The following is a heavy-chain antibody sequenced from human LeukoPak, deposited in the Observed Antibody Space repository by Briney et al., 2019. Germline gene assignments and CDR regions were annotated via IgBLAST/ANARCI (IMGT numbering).Heavy chain of an antibody. CDR1: GFTFSSYG. V-gene: IGHV3-30*18. D-gene: IGHD5/OR15-5a*01. J-gene: IGHJ4*02. CDR3: AKEGAILRGYSVTFFDY. Sequence: GGSLRLFRAASGFTFSSYGMHWVRQAPGKGLEWVAVISYDGSNKYYADSVKGRFTISRDNSKNTLYLQMNSLRAEDTAVYYCAKEGAILRGYSVTFFDYWGQGTLVTVSS. CDR2: ISYDGSNK.